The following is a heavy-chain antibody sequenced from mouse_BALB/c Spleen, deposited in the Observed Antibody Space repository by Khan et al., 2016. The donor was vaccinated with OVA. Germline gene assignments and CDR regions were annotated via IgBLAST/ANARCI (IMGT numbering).Heavy chain of an antibody. CDR1: GFTFSSFG. J-gene: IGHJ2*01. CDR2: ISSDSSTI. CDR3: TRSIFYGDYFDY. D-gene: IGHD1-1*01. Sequence: EVELVESGGGLVQPGGSRKLSCAASGFTFSSFGMHWVRQAPEKGLEWVAYISSDSSTIYYGDKVEGRFTISRDTPQNTLFLQMATLRTDDTAIDYCTRSIFYGDYFDYWGQGTTLTVSS. V-gene: IGHV5-17*02.